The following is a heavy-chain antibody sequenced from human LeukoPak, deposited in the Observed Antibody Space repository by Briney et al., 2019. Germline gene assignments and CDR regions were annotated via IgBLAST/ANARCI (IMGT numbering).Heavy chain of an antibody. D-gene: IGHD3-22*01. CDR3: ASAYDISGYYYYMDV. J-gene: IGHJ6*03. CDR2: IYHSGST. V-gene: IGHV4-59*08. Sequence: PSETLSLTCSVSGGSMSSYYWSWIRQSPGKGLEWIGYIYHSGSTDYNSSLKSRVTISEDTSKNQFSLRLSSVTAADTALYYCASAYDISGYYYYMDVWGKGTTVTVSS. CDR1: GGSMSSYY.